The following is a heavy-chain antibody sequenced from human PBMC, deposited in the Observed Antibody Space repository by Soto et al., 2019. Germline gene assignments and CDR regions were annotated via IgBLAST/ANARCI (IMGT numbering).Heavy chain of an antibody. CDR2: IKQDGSEK. J-gene: IGHJ3*02. CDR1: GFTFSSYW. D-gene: IGHD6-13*01. V-gene: IGHV3-7*03. Sequence: PGGSLRLSCAASGFTFSSYWMSWVRQAPGKGLEWVANIKQDGSEKYYVDSVKGRFTISRDNAKNSLYLQMNSLRAEDTAVYYCARDSKTAADADAFDIWGQGTMVTVS. CDR3: ARDSKTAADADAFDI.